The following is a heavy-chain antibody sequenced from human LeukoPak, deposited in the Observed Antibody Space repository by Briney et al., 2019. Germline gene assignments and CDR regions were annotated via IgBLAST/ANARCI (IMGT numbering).Heavy chain of an antibody. D-gene: IGHD3-10*01. CDR3: AKATMVRGVISHFDY. V-gene: IGHV3-23*01. Sequence: PGGSLRLSCAASGFTFSSYAMSWVRQAPGKGLEWVSAISGSGGSTYYADSVKGRATISRDNSKNTLYLQMNSLRAEDTAVYYCAKATMVRGVISHFDYWGQGTLVTVSS. J-gene: IGHJ4*02. CDR1: GFTFSSYA. CDR2: ISGSGGST.